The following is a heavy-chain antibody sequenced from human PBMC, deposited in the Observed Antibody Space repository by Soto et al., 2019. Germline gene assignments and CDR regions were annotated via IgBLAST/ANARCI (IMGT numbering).Heavy chain of an antibody. Sequence: QITLRESGPALVKPTQTLTLTCTFSGFSLSTNGVAVGWIRQPPGKALEWLALIFWDHDARYSPSPKSRLTVTMNASKNPVVLTLPNMHPVDTGTYFWAHTSAHSSTGADSWGQGTLVTVSS. V-gene: IGHV2-5*02. CDR2: IFWDHDA. J-gene: IGHJ4*02. D-gene: IGHD6-13*01. CDR3: AHTSAHSSTGADS. CDR1: GFSLSTNGVA.